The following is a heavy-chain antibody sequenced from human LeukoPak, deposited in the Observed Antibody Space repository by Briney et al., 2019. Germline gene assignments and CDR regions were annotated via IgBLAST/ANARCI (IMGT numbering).Heavy chain of an antibody. Sequence: ASVTVSCTASRYTFTIYGISWVRQAPGQALEWMGWISAYNGNTNFAQEFQGRVTMTTDTSTSTASMELRSLRSDDTAVYYCARDQGIYNHRIIDSWGQGTLVTVSS. CDR2: ISAYNGNT. V-gene: IGHV1-18*01. D-gene: IGHD5-12*01. CDR1: RYTFTIYG. CDR3: ARDQGIYNHRIIDS. J-gene: IGHJ4*02.